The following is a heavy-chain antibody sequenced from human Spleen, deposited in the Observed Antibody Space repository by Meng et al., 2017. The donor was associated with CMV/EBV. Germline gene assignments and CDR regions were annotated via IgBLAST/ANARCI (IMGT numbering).Heavy chain of an antibody. Sequence: QVQLVQPGAEVKNPGASVPLSCKTSGYIFKDYAMHWVRQAPGQRLEWMGGNNAGNGDTKYSQKFQGRVTITRDTSASIGYMEVGSLRFEDTAVYYCARDGWQQSYYFDHWGQGALVTVSS. J-gene: IGHJ4*02. D-gene: IGHD6-13*01. V-gene: IGHV1-3*01. CDR1: GYIFKDYA. CDR3: ARDGWQQSYYFDH. CDR2: NNAGNGDT.